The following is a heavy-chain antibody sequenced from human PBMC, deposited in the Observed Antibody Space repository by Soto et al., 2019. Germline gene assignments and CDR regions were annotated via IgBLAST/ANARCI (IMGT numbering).Heavy chain of an antibody. Sequence: ASVKGSCKASGYTFTSYGISWVRQAPGQGLEWMGWISAYNGNTNYAQKLQGRVTMTTDTSTSTAYMELRSLRSDDTAVYYCARNPPYYYDSSGYTNWYFDLWGRGTLVTVSS. CDR2: ISAYNGNT. D-gene: IGHD3-22*01. CDR3: ARNPPYYYDSSGYTNWYFDL. CDR1: GYTFTSYG. V-gene: IGHV1-18*04. J-gene: IGHJ2*01.